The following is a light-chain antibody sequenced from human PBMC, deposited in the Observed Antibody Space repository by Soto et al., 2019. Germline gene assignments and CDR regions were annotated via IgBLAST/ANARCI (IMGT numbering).Light chain of an antibody. Sequence: EIVLTQSPGTLSLSPGDRATLSCRASQYVPRSYFAWYQQKPGQAPRLLIYGAHSRATGIPDRFSGSGSGTDFTLTISRLEPEDFAVYYCQQYNYSPPVTFGGGTKVEIK. CDR1: QYVPRSY. CDR2: GAH. V-gene: IGKV3-20*01. CDR3: QQYNYSPPVT. J-gene: IGKJ4*01.